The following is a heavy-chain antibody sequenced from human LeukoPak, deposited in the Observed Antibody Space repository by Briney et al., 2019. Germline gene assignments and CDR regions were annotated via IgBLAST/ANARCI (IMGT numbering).Heavy chain of an antibody. CDR3: ARHAPFEDGNKRGFEY. D-gene: IGHD2/OR15-2a*01. Sequence: SETLSLTCPVSGASISSGSYCWGWVRQPPGKGLEWIASISHSGKTCYNASLKSRVTVSVDTSKNRFSLMLNSVSAADTAVYYCARHAPFEDGNKRGFEYWGQGTLVTVSS. CDR1: GASISSGSYC. CDR2: ISHSGKT. V-gene: IGHV4-39*01. J-gene: IGHJ4*02.